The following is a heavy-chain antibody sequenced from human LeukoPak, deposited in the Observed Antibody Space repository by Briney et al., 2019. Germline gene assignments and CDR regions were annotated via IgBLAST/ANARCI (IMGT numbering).Heavy chain of an antibody. CDR1: GFTFSSYG. J-gene: IGHJ4*02. D-gene: IGHD3-10*01. CDR2: IWYDGSNK. Sequence: PGGSLRLSCAASGFTFSSYGMHWVRQAPGKGLEWVAVIWYDGSNKYYADSVKGRFTISRDNSKNTLYLQMNSLRAEDTAVYYCARAHYYGSGRPFDYWGQGTLVTVSS. CDR3: ARAHYYGSGRPFDY. V-gene: IGHV3-33*01.